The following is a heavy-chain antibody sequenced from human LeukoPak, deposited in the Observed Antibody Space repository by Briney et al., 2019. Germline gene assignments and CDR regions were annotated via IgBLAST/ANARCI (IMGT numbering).Heavy chain of an antibody. J-gene: IGHJ4*02. Sequence: PGGSLRLSCAASGFTVSSNYMTWVRQAPGKGLEWVSVLYSGGSTYYADSVKGRFTISRDDSKNTLYLQMNSLRAEDTAVYYCAKIGVIGLWYFDYWGQGSLVTVSS. CDR2: LYSGGST. CDR3: AKIGVIGLWYFDY. V-gene: IGHV3-66*01. CDR1: GFTVSSNY. D-gene: IGHD2-21*01.